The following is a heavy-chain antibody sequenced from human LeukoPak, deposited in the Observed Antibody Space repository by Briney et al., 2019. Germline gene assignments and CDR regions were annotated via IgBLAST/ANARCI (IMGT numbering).Heavy chain of an antibody. Sequence: PGGSLRLSCAASGFIFSSYAMSWVRQAAGKGLEWVSAISGSGGSKYYADSVKGRFTIYRDNSKNTLYLQMNSLRADDTAVYYCARVVVYSYDGLFYYMDVWGKGTTVTVSS. CDR2: ISGSGGSK. D-gene: IGHD5-18*01. V-gene: IGHV3-23*01. J-gene: IGHJ6*03. CDR1: GFIFSSYA. CDR3: ARVVVYSYDGLFYYMDV.